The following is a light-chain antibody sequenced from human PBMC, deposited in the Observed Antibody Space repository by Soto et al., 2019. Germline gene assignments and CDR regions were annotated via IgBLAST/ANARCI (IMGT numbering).Light chain of an antibody. CDR1: TSNIGSNT. Sequence: QSVLTQPPSASGTPGQRVTISCSGSTSNIGSNTVDWYQHLPGTAPKLLIYSLNQRPSGVPDRFSGSKSGTSASLAISGLQSEDEADYYCAAWDDSLNAYVFGTGTKLTVL. CDR2: SLN. J-gene: IGLJ1*01. V-gene: IGLV1-44*01. CDR3: AAWDDSLNAYV.